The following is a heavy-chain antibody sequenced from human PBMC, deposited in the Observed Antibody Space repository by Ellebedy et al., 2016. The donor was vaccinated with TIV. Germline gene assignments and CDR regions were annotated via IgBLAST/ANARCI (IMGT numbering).Heavy chain of an antibody. Sequence: GESLKISCAASGFTFSSFAIHWVRQAPGKGLEWVAVISYDGNRKYYADSVKGLFTISRDNSKNTLYLQMNSLRPEDTAVYYCAKSVWSDYNYGMDVWGQGTTVTVSS. CDR3: AKSVWSDYNYGMDV. CDR1: GFTFSSFA. V-gene: IGHV3-30*18. CDR2: ISYDGNRK. D-gene: IGHD3-3*01. J-gene: IGHJ6*02.